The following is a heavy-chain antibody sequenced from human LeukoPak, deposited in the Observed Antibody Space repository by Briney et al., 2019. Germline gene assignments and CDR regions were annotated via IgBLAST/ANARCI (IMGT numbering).Heavy chain of an antibody. CDR1: GGSISTYY. Sequence: SETLSLTCIVSGGSISTYYWSWLRQPPGKGLEWIAYIHSSGSTNYNPSLKSRVTISIDTSKNQFSLKLSSVTAADTAVYYCARDQTSKGDAFDIWGQGTMVTVSS. J-gene: IGHJ3*02. CDR3: ARDQTSKGDAFDI. V-gene: IGHV4-59*01. CDR2: IHSSGST.